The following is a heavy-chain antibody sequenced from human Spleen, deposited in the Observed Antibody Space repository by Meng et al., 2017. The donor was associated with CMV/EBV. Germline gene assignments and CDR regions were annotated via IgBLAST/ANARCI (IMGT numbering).Heavy chain of an antibody. CDR1: GFTFSNYA. V-gene: IGHV3-23*01. Sequence: SCAASGFTFSNYAMSWVRQTPGKGLEWVSGISHSGGSAYYAVSVKGRFTISRDNSKNTLYLQMTSLRAEDTAVYYCAKEDIRGDFDYWGQGTLVTVSS. CDR3: AKEDIRGDFDY. J-gene: IGHJ4*02. D-gene: IGHD2-15*01. CDR2: ISHSGGSA.